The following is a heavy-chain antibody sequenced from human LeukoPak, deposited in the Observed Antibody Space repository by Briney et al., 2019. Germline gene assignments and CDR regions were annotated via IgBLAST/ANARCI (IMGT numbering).Heavy chain of an antibody. CDR3: ARAGRIYIAAAQSVDY. D-gene: IGHD6-13*01. V-gene: IGHV1-46*01. CDR1: GYTFTSYY. J-gene: IGHJ4*02. CDR2: INPSGGST. Sequence: ASVKVSCKASGYTFTSYYMHWVRQAPGQGLEWMGIINPSGGSTSYAQKFQGRVTMTRDTSTSTVYMGLSSLRSEDTAVYYCARAGRIYIAAAQSVDYWGQGTLVTVSS.